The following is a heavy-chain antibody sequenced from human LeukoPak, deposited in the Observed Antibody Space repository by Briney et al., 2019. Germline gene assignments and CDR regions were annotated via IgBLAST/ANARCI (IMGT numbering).Heavy chain of an antibody. V-gene: IGHV3-23*01. CDR1: GFTFSDFA. J-gene: IGHJ4*02. D-gene: IGHD3-9*01. Sequence: GGSLRLSCAATGFTFSDFAMSWVRQSPGAGLEWVSSIPTTAERTYCADSVKGRFTISRDNSGSTLHLQMNSLRIEDSAVYYCAKRLSRGYFGKLIFDYWGQGALVTVSS. CDR3: AKRLSRGYFGKLIFDY. CDR2: IPTTAERT.